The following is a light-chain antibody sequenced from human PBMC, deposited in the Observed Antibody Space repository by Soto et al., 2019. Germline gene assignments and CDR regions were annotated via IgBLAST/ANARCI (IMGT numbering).Light chain of an antibody. J-gene: IGKJ1*01. CDR1: QSFGDR. CDR3: QQYGSSGT. V-gene: IGKV3-20*01. CDR2: NVS. Sequence: ELVVTQSPCTLSLFPGDGATLSCRASQSFGDRLAWYQQKPGQAPRLLIYNVSRRATGIPDRFSGSGSGTDFTLTISRLEPEDLAVYYCQQYGSSGTFGQGTKVDIK.